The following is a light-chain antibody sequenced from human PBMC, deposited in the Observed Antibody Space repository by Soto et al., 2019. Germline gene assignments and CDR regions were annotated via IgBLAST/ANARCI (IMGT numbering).Light chain of an antibody. CDR3: QQYNNWPPWT. V-gene: IGKV3D-15*01. Sequence: EIVMTQSPATLSVSPGERATLSCRASQSVSSNLAWYQQKPGQAPRLLIYDASTRATGIPARFSGSGSGTEFTLTISSLQSEDFAVNYCQQYNNWPPWTFGQGTKVDIK. CDR2: DAS. CDR1: QSVSSN. J-gene: IGKJ1*01.